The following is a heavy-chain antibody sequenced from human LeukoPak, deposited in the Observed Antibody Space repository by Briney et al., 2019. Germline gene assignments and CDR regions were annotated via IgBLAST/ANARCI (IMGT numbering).Heavy chain of an antibody. D-gene: IGHD4-17*01. Sequence: ASVKVSCKASGYTFTGCYMHWVRQAPGQGLEWMGRINPNSGGTNYAQKFQGRVTMTRDTSISTAYMELSRLRSDDTAVYYCARDWGPTTVTTNWGQGTLVTVSS. CDR2: INPNSGGT. J-gene: IGHJ4*02. CDR3: ARDWGPTTVTTN. V-gene: IGHV1-2*06. CDR1: GYTFTGCY.